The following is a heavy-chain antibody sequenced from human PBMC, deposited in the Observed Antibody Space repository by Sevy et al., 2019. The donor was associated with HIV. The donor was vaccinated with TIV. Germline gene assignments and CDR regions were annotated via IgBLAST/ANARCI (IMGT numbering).Heavy chain of an antibody. Sequence: GGSLRLSCVVSGFSVSSNYMSWVRQAPGKGLEWVSNIYSDGRTYYADSVRGRFTISRDTSKNTVYLEMKSLRAEDTAVYYCARVPLYDDPWYCDHWGQGTLVTVSS. CDR3: ARVPLYDDPWYCDH. D-gene: IGHD2-15*01. V-gene: IGHV3-53*01. CDR2: IYSDGRT. J-gene: IGHJ4*01. CDR1: GFSVSSNY.